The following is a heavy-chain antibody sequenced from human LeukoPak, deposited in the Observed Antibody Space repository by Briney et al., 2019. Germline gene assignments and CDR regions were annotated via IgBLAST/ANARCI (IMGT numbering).Heavy chain of an antibody. V-gene: IGHV5-51*01. CDR3: ARSYHESTGPLDS. CDR2: IYPGDSDT. D-gene: IGHD7-27*01. Sequence: PGESLKISCKGSGYRFGSYWIGWVRQMPGKGLEWMGIIYPGDSDTRYSPSFQGQVTISADKSIATAYLQWNSLKASDTAMYYCARSYHESTGPLDSWGQGTLVSVSS. CDR1: GYRFGSYW. J-gene: IGHJ4*02.